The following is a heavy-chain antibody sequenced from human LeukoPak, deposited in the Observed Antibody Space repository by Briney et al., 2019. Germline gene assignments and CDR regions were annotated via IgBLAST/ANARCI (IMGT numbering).Heavy chain of an antibody. V-gene: IGHV3-7*01. CDR2: IKQDGSEK. D-gene: IGHD6-13*01. Sequence: PGGSLRLSCAASGFTFSSYGMHWVRQAPGKGLEWVANIKQDGSEKYYVDSVKGRFTISRDNAKNSLYLQMNSLRAEDTAVYYCARETSYSSSWYGAFDIWGQGTMVTVSS. J-gene: IGHJ3*02. CDR3: ARETSYSSSWYGAFDI. CDR1: GFTFSSYG.